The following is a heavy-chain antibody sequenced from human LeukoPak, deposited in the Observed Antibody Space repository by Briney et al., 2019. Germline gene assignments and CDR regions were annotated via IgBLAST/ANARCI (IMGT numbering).Heavy chain of an antibody. CDR2: INPNSGGT. CDR1: GYTFTGYY. Sequence: ASVKVSCKASGYTFTGYYMHWVRQAPGQGLEWMGLINPNSGGTNYAQKFQGRVTMTRDTSINTAYMELSRLRSDDTAVYYCARDAHYYDSSGYPSDYWGRGTLVTVSS. J-gene: IGHJ4*02. CDR3: ARDAHYYDSSGYPSDY. V-gene: IGHV1-2*02. D-gene: IGHD3-22*01.